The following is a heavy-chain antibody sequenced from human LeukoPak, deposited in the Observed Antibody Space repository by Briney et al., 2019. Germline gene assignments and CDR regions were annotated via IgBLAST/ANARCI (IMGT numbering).Heavy chain of an antibody. J-gene: IGHJ4*02. CDR3: ARDRGSGYYMSNDY. CDR2: IWYDGSNK. Sequence: GGSLRLSCAASGFTFSSYGMPWVRQAPGKGLEWVAVIWYDGSNKYYADSVKGRFTISRDNSKNTLYPQMNSLRAEDTAVYYCARDRGSGYYMSNDYWGQGTLVTVSS. CDR1: GFTFSSYG. D-gene: IGHD3-22*01. V-gene: IGHV3-33*01.